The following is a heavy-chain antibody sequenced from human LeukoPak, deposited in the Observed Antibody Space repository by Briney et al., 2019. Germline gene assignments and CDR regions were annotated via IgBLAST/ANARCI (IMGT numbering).Heavy chain of an antibody. V-gene: IGHV4-59*12. J-gene: IGHJ5*02. CDR2: IYYGGST. CDR3: ARDNIPVAGTGLSWFDP. CDR1: GGSISSYY. D-gene: IGHD6-13*01. Sequence: SETLSLTCTVSGGSISSYYWSWIRQPPGKGLEWIGYIYYGGSTNYNPSLKSRVTISVDTSKDQFSLKMTSVTAADTAVYYCARDNIPVAGTGLSWFDPWGQGTLVTVSS.